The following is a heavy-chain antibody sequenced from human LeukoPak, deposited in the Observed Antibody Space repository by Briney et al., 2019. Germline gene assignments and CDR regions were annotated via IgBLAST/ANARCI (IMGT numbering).Heavy chain of an antibody. D-gene: IGHD6-19*01. Sequence: GGSLRLSCATSGFTFSSATMMWVRQAPGKGLEFVSGVGPSGGTGTYADSVKGRFTISRDNSKNTLYLQMNSLRAEDTAVYYCAKDQAVAGIGPPGYFDYWGQGTLVTVSS. CDR3: AKDQAVAGIGPPGYFDY. V-gene: IGHV3-23*01. CDR1: GFTFSSAT. CDR2: VGPSGGTG. J-gene: IGHJ4*02.